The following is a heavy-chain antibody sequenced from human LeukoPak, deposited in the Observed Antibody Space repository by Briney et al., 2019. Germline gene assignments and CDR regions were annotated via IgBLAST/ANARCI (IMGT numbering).Heavy chain of an antibody. CDR1: GGSISSGGYF. CDR2: SYNSGST. V-gene: IGHV4-31*03. J-gene: IGHJ4*02. D-gene: IGHD3-3*01. Sequence: KSSQTLSLTCTVSGGSISSGGYFWSWVRQHPGKGLEWIGFSYNSGSTNYNPSLKSRVTISVDTSKNQLSLRLSSVTAADTAVYYCARHRSGSFDSWGQGTLVTVSS. CDR3: ARHRSGSFDS.